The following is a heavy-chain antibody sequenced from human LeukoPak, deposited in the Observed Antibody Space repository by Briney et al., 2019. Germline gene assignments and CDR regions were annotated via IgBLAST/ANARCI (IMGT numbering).Heavy chain of an antibody. Sequence: GASVKVSCKASGYTFNSHGISWVRQAPGQGLEWMGWISAYNGDTNYAQKLQGRVTMTTDTSTSTAYMELRSLRSDDTAVYYCARDARDMAVAGRGLFDYWGQGTLVTVSS. CDR2: ISAYNGDT. J-gene: IGHJ4*02. CDR1: GYTFNSHG. CDR3: ARDARDMAVAGRGLFDY. D-gene: IGHD6-19*01. V-gene: IGHV1-18*04.